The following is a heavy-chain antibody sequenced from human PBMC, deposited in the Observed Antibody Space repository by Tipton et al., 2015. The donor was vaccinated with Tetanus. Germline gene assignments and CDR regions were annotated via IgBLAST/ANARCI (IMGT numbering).Heavy chain of an antibody. J-gene: IGHJ3*01. CDR3: ARGYGFGEGLDAFDF. V-gene: IGHV4-31*03. CDR1: GGSISSGGYY. CDR2: IYYSGNT. D-gene: IGHD3-10*01. Sequence: TLSLTCTVSGGSISSGGYYWSWIRQHPGKGLEWIGYIYYSGNTYYNPSLKSRVTISVDTSKNQFSLKLSSVTAADTAVYYCARGYGFGEGLDAFDFWGQGTMVTVSS.